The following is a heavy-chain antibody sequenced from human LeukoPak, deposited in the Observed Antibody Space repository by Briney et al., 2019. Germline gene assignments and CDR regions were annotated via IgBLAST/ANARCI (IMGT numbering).Heavy chain of an antibody. CDR2: ISSSSSYI. CDR1: GFTFSSYS. CDR3: ARDPTAYYYDSSGYPYWYFDL. J-gene: IGHJ2*01. V-gene: IGHV3-21*01. Sequence: GGSLRLSCAASGFTFSSYSMNWVRQAPGKGLEWVSSISSSSSYIYYADSVKGRFTISRDNAKNSLYLQMNSLRAEDTAVYYCARDPTAYYYDSSGYPYWYFDLWGRGTLVTVSS. D-gene: IGHD3-22*01.